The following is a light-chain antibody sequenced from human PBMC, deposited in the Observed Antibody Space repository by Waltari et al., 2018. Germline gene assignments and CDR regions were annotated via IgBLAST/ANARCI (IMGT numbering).Light chain of an antibody. CDR2: WAS. CDR1: QSISSY. CDR3: QQYYSTPSS. V-gene: IGKV4-1*01. J-gene: IGKJ4*01. Sequence: DIQMTQSPSSLSASVGDRVTITCRASQSISSYLNWYQQKPGQPPKLLIYWASTRESGVPDRFSGSGSGTDFTLTISSLQAEDVAVYYCQQYYSTPSSFGGGTKVEIK.